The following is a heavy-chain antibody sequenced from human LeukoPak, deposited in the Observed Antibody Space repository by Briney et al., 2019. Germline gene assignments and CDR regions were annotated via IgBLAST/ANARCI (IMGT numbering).Heavy chain of an antibody. D-gene: IGHD6-13*01. Sequence: PGGSLRLSCAASGFTFSSYWMHWLRQAPGKGLVWVSRINSDGSSTSYADSVKGRFTISRDNVKNTLSLHMNSLRAEDTALYCAKWFLPIAPAGTEVFWGQGTLVTVSS. CDR1: GFTFSSYW. V-gene: IGHV3-74*01. CDR2: INSDGSST. J-gene: IGHJ4*02. CDR3: KWFLPIAPAGTEVF.